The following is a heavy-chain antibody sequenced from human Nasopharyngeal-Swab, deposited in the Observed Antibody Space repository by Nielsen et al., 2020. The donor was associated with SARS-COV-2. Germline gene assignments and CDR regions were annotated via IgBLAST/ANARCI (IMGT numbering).Heavy chain of an antibody. V-gene: IGHV4-31*03. CDR3: ARDSMSSYGSGRGIPD. CDR2: IYYSGST. J-gene: IGHJ4*02. D-gene: IGHD3-10*01. CDR1: GGSISSGGYY. Sequence: SETLSLTCTVSGGSISSGGYYWSWIRQHPGKGLEWIGYIYYSGSTYYNPSLKSRVTISVDTSKNQFSPKLSSVTAADTAVYYCARDSMSSYGSGRGIPDRGQGTLVTVSS.